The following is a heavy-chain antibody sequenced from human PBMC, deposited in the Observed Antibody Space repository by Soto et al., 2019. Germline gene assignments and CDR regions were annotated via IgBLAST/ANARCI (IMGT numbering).Heavy chain of an antibody. CDR2: IYYSGST. CDR1: GGSISSGDYY. CDR3: ARAPSYYYDSSGYYLSGQYFDY. D-gene: IGHD3-22*01. J-gene: IGHJ4*02. V-gene: IGHV4-30-4*01. Sequence: PSETLSLTCTVSGGSISSGDYYWSWIRQPPGKGLEWIGYIYYSGSTYYNPSLKSRVTISVDTSKNQFSLKLSSATAADTAVYYCARAPSYYYDSSGYYLSGQYFDYWGQGTLVTVSS.